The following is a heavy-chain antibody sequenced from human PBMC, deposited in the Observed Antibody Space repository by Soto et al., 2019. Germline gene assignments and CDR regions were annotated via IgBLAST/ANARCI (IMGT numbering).Heavy chain of an antibody. D-gene: IGHD3-3*01. J-gene: IGHJ6*02. Sequence: SETLSLTCIVSGGSISEKYWNWVRQPPGKGLEWIGLIFANGHTDYNPSLKSRVTISVDTSRNQFSLKLSSVTAADTAVYYCARDGGVYYDFWSGPPYGMDVWGQGTTVTVSS. CDR3: ARDGGVYYDFWSGPPYGMDV. CDR1: GGSISEKY. V-gene: IGHV4-4*09. CDR2: IFANGHT.